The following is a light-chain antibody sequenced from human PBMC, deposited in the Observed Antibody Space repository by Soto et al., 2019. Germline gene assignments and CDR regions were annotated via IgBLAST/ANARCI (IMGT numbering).Light chain of an antibody. CDR1: QSVDSTY. CDR2: EGS. V-gene: IGKV3-20*01. Sequence: EIVLTQSPGTLSLSPGERATLSCRASQSVDSTYLAWYQQKPGQAPRLLIYEGSNTATGMADMISGSGSGTDFALTISRLVPAEFAVYYCHLYGTSLRFGPGTKVDI. CDR3: HLYGTSLR. J-gene: IGKJ3*01.